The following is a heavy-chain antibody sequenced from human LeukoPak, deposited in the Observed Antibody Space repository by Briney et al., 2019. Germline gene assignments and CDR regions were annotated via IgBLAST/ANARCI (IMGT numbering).Heavy chain of an antibody. D-gene: IGHD5-24*01. CDR1: GFTFSSYD. CDR3: ARDALRWLQSGYYFDY. CDR2: IGTAGDT. V-gene: IGHV3-13*01. J-gene: IGHJ4*02. Sequence: GGSLRLSCAASGFTFSSYDMHWVRQATGKGLEWVSAIGTAGDTYYPGSVKGRFTISRDNSKNTLYPQMNSLRAEDTAVYYCARDALRWLQSGYYFDYWGQGTLVTVSS.